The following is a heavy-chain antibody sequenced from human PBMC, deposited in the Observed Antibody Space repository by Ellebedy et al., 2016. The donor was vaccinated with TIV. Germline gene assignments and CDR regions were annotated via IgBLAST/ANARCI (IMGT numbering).Heavy chain of an antibody. CDR1: GFTFSSYW. Sequence: GESLKISCAASGFTFSSYWMSWVRQAPGKGLEWVANIKQDGSEKYYVDSVKGRFTISRDNAKNTLYLEMNSLRAEDTAVYYCVRAPRGQYYFDYWGQGTLVTVSS. CDR2: IKQDGSEK. V-gene: IGHV3-7*02. CDR3: VRAPRGQYYFDY. J-gene: IGHJ4*02. D-gene: IGHD5-12*01.